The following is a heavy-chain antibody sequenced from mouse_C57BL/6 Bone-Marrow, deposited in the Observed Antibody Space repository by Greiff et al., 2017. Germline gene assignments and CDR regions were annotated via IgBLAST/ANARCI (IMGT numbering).Heavy chain of an antibody. CDR3: ARSSDYYGSSLMDY. CDR2: IYPRSGNT. V-gene: IGHV1-81*01. Sequence: VQLQQSGAELARPGASVKLSCKASGYTFTSYGISWVKQRPGQGLEWIGEIYPRSGNTYYNEKFKGKATLTADKSSSTAYMQLRSLTSEDSAVYFVARSSDYYGSSLMDYWCQGTGVTVSA. CDR1: GYTFTSYG. D-gene: IGHD1-1*01. J-gene: IGHJ4*01.